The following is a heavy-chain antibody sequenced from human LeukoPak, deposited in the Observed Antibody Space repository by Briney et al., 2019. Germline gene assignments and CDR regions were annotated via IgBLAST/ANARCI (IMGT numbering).Heavy chain of an antibody. J-gene: IGHJ4*02. Sequence: KTSETLSLTCTVSGGSMNDYYWSWFRQPPGKGLEWIGYIYYSGSTYYNPSLKSRVTISVDTSKNQFSLKLSSVTAADTAVYYCARDRGSGYGGGETGDYWGQGTLVTVSS. V-gene: IGHV4-30-4*08. CDR1: GGSMNDYY. D-gene: IGHD5-12*01. CDR3: ARDRGSGYGGGETGDY. CDR2: IYYSGST.